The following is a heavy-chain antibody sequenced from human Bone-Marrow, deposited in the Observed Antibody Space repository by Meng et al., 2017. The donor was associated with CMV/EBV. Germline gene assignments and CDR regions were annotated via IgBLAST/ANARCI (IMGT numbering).Heavy chain of an antibody. D-gene: IGHD5-24*01. V-gene: IGHV4-39*01. CDR2: IYYSGST. CDR1: GGSISSSSYY. J-gene: IGHJ4*02. Sequence: SETLSLTCTVSGGSISSSSYYWGWIRQPPGKGLEWIGRIYYSGSTYYNPSLKSRVTISVDTSKNQFSLKLSSVTAPDTAVYYCARHSIGSENFDYWGQGTLVTVSS. CDR3: ARHSIGSENFDY.